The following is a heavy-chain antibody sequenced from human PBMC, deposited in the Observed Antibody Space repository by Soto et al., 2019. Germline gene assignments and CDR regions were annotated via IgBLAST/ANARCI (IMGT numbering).Heavy chain of an antibody. V-gene: IGHV4-39*07. CDR2: IYYSGST. CDR3: ARPDIVVVPAAMRRGDNWFDP. D-gene: IGHD2-2*01. Sequence: SETLSLTCTVSGGSISTRSSYWGWIRQPPGKGLEWIGSIYYSGSTNYNPSLKSRVTISVDTSKNQFSLKLSSVTAADTAVYYCARPDIVVVPAAMRRGDNWFDPWGQGTLVTVSS. J-gene: IGHJ5*02. CDR1: GGSISTRSSY.